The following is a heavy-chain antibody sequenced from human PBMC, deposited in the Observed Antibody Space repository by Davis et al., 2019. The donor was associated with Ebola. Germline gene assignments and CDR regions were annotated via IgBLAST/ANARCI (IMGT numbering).Heavy chain of an antibody. D-gene: IGHD6-13*01. CDR3: ATVNSSSWYLDYYGMDV. V-gene: IGHV1-24*01. Sequence: ASVKVSCKVSGYTLTELSMHWVRQAPGKGLEWMGGFDPEDGETIYAQKFQGRVTMTEDTSTDTAYMELSSLRSEDTAVYYCATVNSSSWYLDYYGMDVWGQGTTVTVSS. CDR2: FDPEDGET. J-gene: IGHJ6*02. CDR1: GYTLTELS.